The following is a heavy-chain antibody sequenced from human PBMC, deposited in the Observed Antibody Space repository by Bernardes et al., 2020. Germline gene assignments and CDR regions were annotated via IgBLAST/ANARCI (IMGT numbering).Heavy chain of an antibody. D-gene: IGHD3-16*01. CDR1: GLTFRDAW. V-gene: IGHV3-15*01. Sequence: LRLSCAVSGLTFRDAWMKWVRQAPGKGLEWIGRIKSKANGGTTDYAAPLEGRFTISRDDSGNTVYLQMNSLKAEDTALYYCSSYRDTYASHFDFWGRGTLVTVSS. J-gene: IGHJ4*02. CDR2: IKSKANGGTT. CDR3: SSYRDTYASHFDF.